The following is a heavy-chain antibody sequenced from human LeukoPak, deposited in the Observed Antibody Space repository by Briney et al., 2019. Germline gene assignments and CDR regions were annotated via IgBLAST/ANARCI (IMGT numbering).Heavy chain of an antibody. CDR2: ISTSSSYI. CDR3: ARRWAPHYDSSGYSDWFDP. Sequence: PGGSLRLSCAASGFTFSSYSMNWVRQAPGKGLEWVSSISTSSSYIHYADSVKGRFTISRDNAKNSLYLQMNSLRAEDTAVYYCARRWAPHYDSSGYSDWFDPWGQGTLVTVSS. V-gene: IGHV3-21*01. CDR1: GFTFSSYS. D-gene: IGHD3-22*01. J-gene: IGHJ5*02.